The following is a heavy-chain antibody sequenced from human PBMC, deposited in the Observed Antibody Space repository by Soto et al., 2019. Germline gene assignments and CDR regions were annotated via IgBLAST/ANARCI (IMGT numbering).Heavy chain of an antibody. D-gene: IGHD1-1*01. CDR3: ARGSADVYNSITSFDF. Sequence: SDTLSLTCAISCFSIAGPSWKLFRRSPDKGLEWIGFVYSSGSISYNPSFKSRVTISLDTSKNLFSLQLNSLTAADTAMYYCARGSADVYNSITSFDFWGQG. J-gene: IGHJ4*02. CDR2: VYSSGSI. V-gene: IGHV4-59*11. CDR1: CFSIAGPS.